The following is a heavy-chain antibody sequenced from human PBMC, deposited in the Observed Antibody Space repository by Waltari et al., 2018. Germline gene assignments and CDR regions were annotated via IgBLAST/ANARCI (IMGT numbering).Heavy chain of an antibody. CDR3: AKETPAVWAFDI. D-gene: IGHD6-19*01. J-gene: IGHJ3*02. Sequence: QVQLVESGGGVVQPGRSLRLSCAASGFTFSSYGMHWVRQAPGKGLEWVAVISYDGSNKYYADSVKGRFTISRDNSKNTLYLQMNSLRAEDTAGYYCAKETPAVWAFDIWGQGTMVTVSS. V-gene: IGHV3-30*18. CDR1: GFTFSSYG. CDR2: ISYDGSNK.